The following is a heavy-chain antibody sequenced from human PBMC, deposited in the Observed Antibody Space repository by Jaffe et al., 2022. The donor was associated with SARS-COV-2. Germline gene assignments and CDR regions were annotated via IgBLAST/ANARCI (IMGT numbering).Heavy chain of an antibody. CDR2: IKSKTDGGTT. CDR1: GFTFSNAW. CDR3: TTAYDFITYYFDY. J-gene: IGHJ4*02. V-gene: IGHV3-15*01. Sequence: EVQLVESGGGLVKPGGSLRLSCAASGFTFSNAWMSWVRQAPGKGLEWVGRIKSKTDGGTTDYAAPVKGRFTISRDDSKNTLYLQMNSLKTEDTAVYYCTTAYDFITYYFDYWGQGTLVTVSS. D-gene: IGHD3-3*01.